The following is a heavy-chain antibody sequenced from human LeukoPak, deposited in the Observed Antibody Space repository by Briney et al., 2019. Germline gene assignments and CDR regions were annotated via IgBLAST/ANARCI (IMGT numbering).Heavy chain of an antibody. CDR3: AREFGVSGRYYESSHNWFAP. Sequence: YWVRLFIPVVAVGLEKVANIKQDGSEKYDVDSVKGRFTISRDNAKNSLYLQMNSLRAEETAVYYCAREFGVSGRYYESSHNWFAPWGQGTLVTVSS. J-gene: IGHJ5*02. V-gene: IGHV3-7*01. CDR2: IKQDGSEK. CDR1: YW. D-gene: IGHD3-10*01.